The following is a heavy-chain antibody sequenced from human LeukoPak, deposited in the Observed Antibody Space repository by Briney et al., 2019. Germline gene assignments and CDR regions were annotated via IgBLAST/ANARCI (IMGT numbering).Heavy chain of an antibody. D-gene: IGHD3-22*01. CDR1: GYTFTGYY. CDR3: ARVYDSSGYYVDY. J-gene: IGHJ4*02. CDR2: INPNSGGT. V-gene: IGHV1-2*06. Sequence: GASVKVSCKASGYTFTGYYMHWVRQAPGQGLEWMGRINPNSGGTNYAQKFQGRVTVTRDTSISTAYMELSRLRSDDTAVYYCARVYDSSGYYVDYWGQGTLVTVSS.